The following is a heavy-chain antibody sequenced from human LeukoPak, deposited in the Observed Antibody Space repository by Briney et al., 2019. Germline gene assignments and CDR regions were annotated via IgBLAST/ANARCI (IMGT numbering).Heavy chain of an antibody. Sequence: GGSLRLSCAASGLTFSSYAMRWVRQAPGKGLEWVSAISGSGGSTYYADSVKGRFTISRDNSKNTLYLQMNSLRAEDTAVYYCAKSLPAIAVAASFGYWGQGTLVTVSS. CDR2: ISGSGGST. CDR3: AKSLPAIAVAASFGY. D-gene: IGHD6-19*01. V-gene: IGHV3-23*01. J-gene: IGHJ4*02. CDR1: GLTFSSYA.